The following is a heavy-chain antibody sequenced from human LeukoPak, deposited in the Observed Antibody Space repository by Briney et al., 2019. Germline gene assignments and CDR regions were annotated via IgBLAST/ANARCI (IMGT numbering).Heavy chain of an antibody. Sequence: TGGSLRLSCAASGFTFSSYGMHWVRQAPGKGLEWVAFIRYDGSNKYYADSVKGRFTISRDNSKNTLYLQMNSLRAEDTAVYYCAKEENLGYCSGGSCSFQYYFDYWGQGTLVTVSS. CDR3: AKEENLGYCSGGSCSFQYYFDY. CDR1: GFTFSSYG. CDR2: IRYDGSNK. J-gene: IGHJ4*02. D-gene: IGHD2-15*01. V-gene: IGHV3-30*02.